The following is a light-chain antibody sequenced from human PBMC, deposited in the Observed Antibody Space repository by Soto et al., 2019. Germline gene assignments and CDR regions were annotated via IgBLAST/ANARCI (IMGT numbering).Light chain of an antibody. CDR2: SNV. J-gene: IGLJ2*01. CDR1: SSNIGAGFD. CDR3: QSYDTSLSGYVV. Sequence: QAVVTQSPSVSGAPGQRVTLPCTGNSSNIGAGFDVHWYQQLPGTAPKLLIYSNVNRPSGVPDRFSGSKSGTSASLAITGLQAEDEAVYYCQSYDTSLSGYVVFGGGTKLTVL. V-gene: IGLV1-40*01.